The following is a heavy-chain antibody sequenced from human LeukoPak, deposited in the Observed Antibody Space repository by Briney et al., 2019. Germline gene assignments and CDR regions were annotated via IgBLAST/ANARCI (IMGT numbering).Heavy chain of an antibody. CDR2: ISGSGGST. CDR3: AKVATYYYDSSGYSDY. D-gene: IGHD3-22*01. V-gene: IGHV3-23*01. Sequence: GGSLRLSCVASGFTFSSYAMSWVRQAPGKGREWVSAISGSGGSTYYADSVKGRFTISRDNSKNTLYLQMNSLRAEDTAVYYCAKVATYYYDSSGYSDYWGQGTLVTVSS. J-gene: IGHJ4*02. CDR1: GFTFSSYA.